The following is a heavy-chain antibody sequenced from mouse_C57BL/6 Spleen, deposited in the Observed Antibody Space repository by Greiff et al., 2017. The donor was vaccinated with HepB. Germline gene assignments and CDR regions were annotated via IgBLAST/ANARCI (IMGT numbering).Heavy chain of an antibody. CDR2: IDPSDSYT. V-gene: IGHV1-50*01. CDR1: GYTFTSYW. D-gene: IGHD2-2*01. J-gene: IGHJ2*01. Sequence: QVQLQQPGAELVKPGASVKLSCKASGYTFTSYWMQWVKQRPGQGLEWIGEIDPSDSYTNYNQKFKGKATLTVATSSSTAYMQLSSLTSEDSAVYYCARPGYDLDYWGQGTTLTVSS. CDR3: ARPGYDLDY.